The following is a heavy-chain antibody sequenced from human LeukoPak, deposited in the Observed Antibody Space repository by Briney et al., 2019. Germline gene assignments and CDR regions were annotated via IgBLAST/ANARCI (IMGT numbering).Heavy chain of an antibody. CDR2: INHSGST. CDR1: GGSFSGYY. J-gene: IGHJ4*02. V-gene: IGHV4-34*01. Sequence: SETLSLTCAVYGGSFSGYYWSWICQPPGKGLEWIGEINHSGSTNYNPSLKSRVTISVDTSKNQFSLKLSSVTAADTAVYYCARVAPDYDFWSGYLLSRLIDYWGQGTLVTVSS. D-gene: IGHD3-3*01. CDR3: ARVAPDYDFWSGYLLSRLIDY.